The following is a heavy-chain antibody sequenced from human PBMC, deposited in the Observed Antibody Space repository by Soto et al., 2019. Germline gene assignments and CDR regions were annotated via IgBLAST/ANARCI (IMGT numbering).Heavy chain of an antibody. CDR1: GGSISSYY. J-gene: IGHJ4*02. Sequence: SETLSLTCTVSGGSISSYYWSWIRQPPGKGLEWIGYIYYSGSTNYNPSLKSRVTISVDTSKNQFSLKLSSVTAADTAVYYCARVSGKPRLDYWGQGTLVTVSS. D-gene: IGHD3-10*01. CDR3: ARVSGKPRLDY. CDR2: IYYSGST. V-gene: IGHV4-59*08.